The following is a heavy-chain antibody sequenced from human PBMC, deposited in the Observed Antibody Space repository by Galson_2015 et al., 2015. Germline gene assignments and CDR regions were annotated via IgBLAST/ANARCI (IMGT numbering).Heavy chain of an antibody. J-gene: IGHJ4*02. CDR2: IYSSGST. V-gene: IGHV4-61*02. Sequence: WIRQPAGKGLEWIGRIYSSGSTDYNPSLKSRVTISGNTSKNQFSLKLSSVTAADTAVYYCARAPSYYDNSGYFDYWGQGTLVTVSS. CDR3: ARAPSYYDNSGYFDY. D-gene: IGHD3-22*01.